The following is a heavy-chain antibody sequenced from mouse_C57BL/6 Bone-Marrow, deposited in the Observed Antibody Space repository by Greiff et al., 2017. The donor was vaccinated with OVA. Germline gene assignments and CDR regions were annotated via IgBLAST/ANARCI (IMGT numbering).Heavy chain of an antibody. V-gene: IGHV1-9*01. CDR1: GYTFTGYW. D-gene: IGHD2-4*01. CDR3: ARYDYDSELAY. CDR2: ILPGRGST. J-gene: IGHJ3*01. Sequence: QVQLKESGAELMKPGASVKLSCKASGYTFTGYWIEWVKQRPGHGLEWIGEILPGRGSTNYHEKFTGKATFTADTTTNTAYMKLSSRTTEDAAIYYSARYDYDSELAYWGQGTLVTVSA.